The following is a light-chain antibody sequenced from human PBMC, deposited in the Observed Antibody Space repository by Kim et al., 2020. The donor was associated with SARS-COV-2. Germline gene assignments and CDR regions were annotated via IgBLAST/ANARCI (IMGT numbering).Light chain of an antibody. CDR2: EAS. CDR3: QQRSTLPLS. CDR1: QSISTY. Sequence: LSPGERDTLTSRSSQSISTYLTGYQHKPGQPPRLLIYEASNRATGIPARFSGSGSGTDFTLTISSLEPEDFAVYYCQQRSTLPLSFGGGTKVDIK. V-gene: IGKV3-11*01. J-gene: IGKJ4*01.